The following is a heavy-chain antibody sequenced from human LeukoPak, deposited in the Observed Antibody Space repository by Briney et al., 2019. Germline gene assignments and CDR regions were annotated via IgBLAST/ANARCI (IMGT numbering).Heavy chain of an antibody. CDR1: GYTLTELS. V-gene: IGHV1-24*01. CDR3: ARVAPAVSAFFDY. J-gene: IGHJ4*02. Sequence: ASVKVSCKVSGYTLTELSMHWVRQAPGKGLEWMGGFDPEDGETIYAQKFQGRVTITRNTSISTAYMELSSLRSEDTAVYYCARVAPAVSAFFDYWGQGTLVTVSS. CDR2: FDPEDGET. D-gene: IGHD1-26*01.